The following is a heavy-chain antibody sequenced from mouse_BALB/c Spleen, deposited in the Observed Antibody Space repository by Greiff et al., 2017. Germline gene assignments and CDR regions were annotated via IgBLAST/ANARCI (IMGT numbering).Heavy chain of an antibody. Sequence: EVKLVESGGGLVKPGGSLKLSCAASGFTFSSYAMSWVRQTPEKRLEWVASISSGGSTYYPDSVKGRFTISRDNARNILYLQMSSLRSEDTAMYYCARDATTARSYFDYWGQGTTLTVSS. CDR1: GFTFSSYA. CDR2: ISSGGST. J-gene: IGHJ2*01. V-gene: IGHV5-6-5*01. D-gene: IGHD1-2*01. CDR3: ARDATTARSYFDY.